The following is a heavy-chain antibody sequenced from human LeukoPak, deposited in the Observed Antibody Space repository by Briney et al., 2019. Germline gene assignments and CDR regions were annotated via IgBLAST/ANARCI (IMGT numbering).Heavy chain of an antibody. CDR3: ARSPWGSNWYNDAFDI. CDR2: ISSSSTYI. D-gene: IGHD6-13*01. V-gene: IGHV3-21*01. CDR1: GFTFSSYN. Sequence: GGSLRLSCAASGFTFSSYNMKWVRQDPGKGLEWVSSISSSSTYIYYADSVKGRFTISRDNAKNSLYLQMNSLRAEDTAVYYCARSPWGSNWYNDAFDIWGQGTMVTVSS. J-gene: IGHJ3*02.